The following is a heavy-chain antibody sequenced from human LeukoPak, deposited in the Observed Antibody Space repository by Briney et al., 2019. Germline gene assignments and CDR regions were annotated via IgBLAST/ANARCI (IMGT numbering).Heavy chain of an antibody. D-gene: IGHD6-13*01. J-gene: IGHJ1*01. CDR3: ARGLYSSSWYAEYFQH. CDR2: INAGNGNT. CDR1: GYTFTSYA. V-gene: IGHV1-3*01. Sequence: ASVKVSCKASGYTFTSYAMHWVRQAPGQRLEWMGWINAGNGNTKYSQKFQGRVTITRDTSASTAYMELSSLRSEDTAVYYCARGLYSSSWYAEYFQHWGQGTLVTVSS.